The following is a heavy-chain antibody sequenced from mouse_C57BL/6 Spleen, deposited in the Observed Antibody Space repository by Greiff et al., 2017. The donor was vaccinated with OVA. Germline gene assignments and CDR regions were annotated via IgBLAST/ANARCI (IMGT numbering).Heavy chain of an antibody. Sequence: VQLQQPGAELVKPGASVKLSCKASGYTFTSYWMQWVKQRPGQGLEWIGEIDPSDSYTNYNQKFKGKATLTVDTSSSTAYMPLSSLTSEDSAVYYCAALPGKRAWLAYWGQGTLVTVSA. J-gene: IGHJ3*01. CDR1: GYTFTSYW. D-gene: IGHD4-1*01. CDR3: AALPGKRAWLAY. V-gene: IGHV1-50*01. CDR2: IDPSDSYT.